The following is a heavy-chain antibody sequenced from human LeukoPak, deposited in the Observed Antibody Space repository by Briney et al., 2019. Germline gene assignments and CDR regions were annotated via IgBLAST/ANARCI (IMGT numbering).Heavy chain of an antibody. Sequence: SETLSLTCNVSGGSISSSSYYWGWIRQPPGKGLEWIGSIYYSGSTYYNPSLKSRVTISVDTSKNQFSLKLTSVTAADTAVYYCARRGRVEYSSSSYAFDIWGQGTMVTVSS. CDR2: IYYSGST. V-gene: IGHV4-39*01. CDR3: ARRGRVEYSSSSYAFDI. J-gene: IGHJ3*02. D-gene: IGHD6-6*01. CDR1: GGSISSSSYY.